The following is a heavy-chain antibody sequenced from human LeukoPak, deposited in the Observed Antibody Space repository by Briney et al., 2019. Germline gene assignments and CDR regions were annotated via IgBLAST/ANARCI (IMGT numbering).Heavy chain of an antibody. CDR2: INHVGGT. J-gene: IGHJ3*02. Sequence: SGTLSLTCGVHGGSLNDYFWTWIRQPPGKGLEWIGEINHVGGTNYSPSLRSRVAISIDTSKNQFSLKLTSVTAADTALYYCARERVGGNRRDDSSIWAQGTMVTVSS. V-gene: IGHV4-34*01. CDR1: GGSLNDYF. CDR3: ARERVGGNRRDDSSI. D-gene: IGHD1/OR15-1a*01.